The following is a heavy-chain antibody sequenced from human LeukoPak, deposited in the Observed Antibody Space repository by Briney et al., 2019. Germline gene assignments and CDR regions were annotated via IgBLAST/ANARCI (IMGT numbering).Heavy chain of an antibody. CDR3: ARVGNYYGYNWFDP. Sequence: PSETLSLTCTVSGGSISSYYWSWIRQPPGKGLEWIGYIYYSGSTNYNPSLKSRVTISVDTSKNQFSLKLSSVTAAATAVYYCARVGNYYGYNWFDPWGQGTLVTVSS. J-gene: IGHJ5*02. CDR1: GGSISSYY. V-gene: IGHV4-59*08. D-gene: IGHD1-7*01. CDR2: IYYSGST.